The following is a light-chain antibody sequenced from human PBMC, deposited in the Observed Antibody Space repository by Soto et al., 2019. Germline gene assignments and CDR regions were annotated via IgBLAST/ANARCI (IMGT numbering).Light chain of an antibody. Sequence: EILLTQSPGTLSLSPGERATLSCGASQSVSSSYVAWYQQKPGLAPRLLIYDASRRATGIPDRFRGSGAGKDFNLTISRLAPEDFAVYYCQQYGSSPRTFGQGTLVEVK. V-gene: IGKV3D-20*01. CDR2: DAS. J-gene: IGKJ1*01. CDR3: QQYGSSPRT. CDR1: QSVSSSY.